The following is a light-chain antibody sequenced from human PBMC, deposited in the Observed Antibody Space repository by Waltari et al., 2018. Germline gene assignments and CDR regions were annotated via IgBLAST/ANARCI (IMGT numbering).Light chain of an antibody. Sequence: YVLTQPPSVPVAPGQTARIACGGNHIGSKSVHWYQQKSGQAPVLVVYDDRDRPSGIPGRFSGSNSGNTATLTISRVEAGDEADYHCQVWNSSPDHPGNWVFGGGTKLTVL. CDR1: HIGSKS. CDR2: DDR. J-gene: IGLJ3*02. V-gene: IGLV3-21*02. CDR3: QVWNSSPDHPGNWV.